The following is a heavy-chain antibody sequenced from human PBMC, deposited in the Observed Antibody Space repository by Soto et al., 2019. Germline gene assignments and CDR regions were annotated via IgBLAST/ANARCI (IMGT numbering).Heavy chain of an antibody. D-gene: IGHD3-22*01. CDR2: TYYRSKWYN. V-gene: IGHV6-1*01. Sequence: SQTLSLTCAISGDSVSSNSAAWNWIRQSPSRGLEWLGRTYYRSKWYNDYAVSVKRRITVNPDTSKNQFSLQLNSVTPEDTAVYYCARATVYYYDSSTYYYYYGMDVWGQGTTVTVSS. CDR1: GDSVSSNSAA. J-gene: IGHJ6*02. CDR3: ARATVYYYDSSTYYYYYGMDV.